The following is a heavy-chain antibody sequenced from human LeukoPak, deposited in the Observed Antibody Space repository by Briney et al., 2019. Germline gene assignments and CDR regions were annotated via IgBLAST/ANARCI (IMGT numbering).Heavy chain of an antibody. Sequence: GGSLRLSCVASGFTVSSNYMSWVRQAPGKGLEWVSVIYSGGSTYYADSVKGRFTISRDNSKNTLYLQMNSLRAEDTAVYYCARVGDTAMVVDAFDIWGQGTMVTVSS. V-gene: IGHV3-66*02. D-gene: IGHD5-18*01. CDR2: IYSGGST. CDR1: GFTVSSNY. CDR3: ARVGDTAMVVDAFDI. J-gene: IGHJ3*02.